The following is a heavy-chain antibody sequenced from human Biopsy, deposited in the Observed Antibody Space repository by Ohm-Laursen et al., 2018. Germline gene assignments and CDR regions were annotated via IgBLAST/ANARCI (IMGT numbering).Heavy chain of an antibody. CDR1: GGSVSSGGSY. Sequence: SQTLSLTCTVSGGSVSSGGSYWSWIRQGPGKGLEWIGYIFNSANTYYNPSLKNLITISVDTSKNQFSLKLNSVTAADTAVYYCARGDYFDSNGYFWFDPWGQGTLVTVSS. J-gene: IGHJ5*02. V-gene: IGHV4-31*01. CDR2: IFNSANT. D-gene: IGHD3-22*01. CDR3: ARGDYFDSNGYFWFDP.